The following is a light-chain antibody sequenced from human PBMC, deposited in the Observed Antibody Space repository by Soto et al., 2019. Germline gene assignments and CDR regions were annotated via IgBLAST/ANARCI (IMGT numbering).Light chain of an antibody. J-gene: IGLJ2*01. CDR2: LNSDGSH. CDR3: QTWGTDIVV. CDR1: SGHSIYA. Sequence: QSVLTQSPSASASLGASVKLTCTLSSGHSIYAIAWHQQQPEKGPRYLMKLNSDGSHSKGDGIPDRFSGSSSGAERYLTISSLQSEDEADYYCQTWGTDIVVFGGGTKLTVL. V-gene: IGLV4-69*01.